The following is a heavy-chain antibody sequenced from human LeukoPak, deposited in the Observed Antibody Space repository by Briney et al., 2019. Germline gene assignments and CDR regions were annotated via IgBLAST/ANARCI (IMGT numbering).Heavy chain of an antibody. CDR3: ARVTAGGVFDC. V-gene: IGHV3-64*01. CDR1: GFTFSSYA. CDR2: ISSNGGGT. Sequence: PGGSLRLSCAASGFTFSSYAMYWVRQAPGKGLEYVSSISSNGGGTYYANSVKGRFTISRDNSKNTLFLQMGSLRAEDMAVYYCARVTAGGVFDCWGQGTLVTVSS. D-gene: IGHD3-16*01. J-gene: IGHJ4*02.